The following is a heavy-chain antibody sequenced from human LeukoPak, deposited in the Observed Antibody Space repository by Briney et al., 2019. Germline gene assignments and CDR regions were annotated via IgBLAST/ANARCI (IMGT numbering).Heavy chain of an antibody. CDR3: ARGTSSGWIFDY. CDR2: IYYSGDT. V-gene: IGHV4-39*07. CDR1: GGAITTSNYY. J-gene: IGHJ4*02. Sequence: PSETLSLTCTVSGGAITTSNYYWGWIRQPPGKGLEWIGSIYYSGDTYYSPSLKSRVTISVDTSKNQFSLKVSSVTAADTAVYYCARGTSSGWIFDYWGQGTLVTVSS. D-gene: IGHD6-19*01.